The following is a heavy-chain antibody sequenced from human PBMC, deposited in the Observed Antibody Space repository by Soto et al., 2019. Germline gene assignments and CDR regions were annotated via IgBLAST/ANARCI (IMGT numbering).Heavy chain of an antibody. D-gene: IGHD3-10*01. CDR3: AKDLGYGSGSYSAFDI. J-gene: IGHJ3*02. CDR1: GFTFDDYA. V-gene: IGHV3-9*01. CDR2: ISWNSGSI. Sequence: EVQLVESGGGLVQPGRSLRLSCAASGFTFDDYAMHWVRQAPGKGLEWVSGISWNSGSIGYADSVKGRFTISRDNAKNSLYLQMNSLSAEATALYYCAKDLGYGSGSYSAFDIWGQGTMVTVSS.